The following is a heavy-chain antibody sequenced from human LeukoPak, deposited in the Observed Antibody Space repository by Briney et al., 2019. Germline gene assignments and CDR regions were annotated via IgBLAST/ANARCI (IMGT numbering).Heavy chain of an antibody. D-gene: IGHD6-13*01. CDR1: GGSFSGYY. V-gene: IGHV4-34*01. CDR2: INHSGST. J-gene: IGHJ4*02. Sequence: SETLSLTCAVYGGSFSGYYWSWIRQPPGKGLEWIGEINHSGSTNYNPSLKSRVTISVDTSKNQFSLKLSSVTAADTAVYYCASLRGRIAAAGSFDYWGQGTLVTVPS. CDR3: ASLRGRIAAAGSFDY.